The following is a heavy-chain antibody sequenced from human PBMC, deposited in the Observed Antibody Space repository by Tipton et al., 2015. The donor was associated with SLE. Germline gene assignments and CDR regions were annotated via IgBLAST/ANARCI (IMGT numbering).Heavy chain of an antibody. Sequence: TLSLTCAVYGGSLSGHYWSWIRQTPGKGLECIGESNESGKTNYNPALKSRATLSVDTSRNQLSLKLSSVTAADTAVYYCARRRAATGLFSERGWFDPWGQGTLVTVSS. J-gene: IGHJ5*02. CDR3: ARRRAATGLFSERGWFDP. V-gene: IGHV4-34*01. D-gene: IGHD6-25*01. CDR2: SNESGKT. CDR1: GGSLSGHY.